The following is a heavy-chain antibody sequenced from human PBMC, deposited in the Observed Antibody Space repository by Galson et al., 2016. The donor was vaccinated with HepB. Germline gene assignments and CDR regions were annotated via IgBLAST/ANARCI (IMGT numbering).Heavy chain of an antibody. V-gene: IGHV3-30-3*01. CDR1: GLTFNIQY. CDR2: ISFEGNKQ. CDR3: ARGGGTSSYYYWGMDV. Sequence: SLRLSCAVSGLTFNIQYMSWVRQAPGEGLEWVAAISFEGNKQHYADSVKGRFTVSRDNSKNTLYLQMNNLTPDDTAIYYCARGGGTSSYYYWGMDVWGQGTTVTVSS. D-gene: IGHD1-14*01. J-gene: IGHJ6*02.